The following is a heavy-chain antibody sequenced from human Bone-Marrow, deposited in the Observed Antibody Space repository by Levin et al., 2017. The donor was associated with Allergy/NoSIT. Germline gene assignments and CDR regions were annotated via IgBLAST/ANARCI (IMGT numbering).Heavy chain of an antibody. CDR2: ISFDGNNK. V-gene: IGHV3-30*18. J-gene: IGHJ6*02. CDR3: AKGGGEHYDFWCDYYETDV. Sequence: GESLKISCAASGFTFSSYGMNWVRQAPGKGLEWVAVISFDGNNKNYADSVKGRFTISRDNSKNTLHLQMNSLRAEDTAVYFCAKGGGEHYDFWCDYYETDVWGQGTTVTVSS. D-gene: IGHD3-3*01. CDR1: GFTFSSYG.